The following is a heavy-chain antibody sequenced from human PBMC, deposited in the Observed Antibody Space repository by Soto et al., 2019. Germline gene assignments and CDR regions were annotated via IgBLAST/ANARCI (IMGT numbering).Heavy chain of an antibody. J-gene: IGHJ4*02. V-gene: IGHV4-59*01. CDR3: ARVFDFWSGYSYFDY. CDR2: IYYSGST. D-gene: IGHD3-3*01. CDR1: GGSISSYY. Sequence: SETLSLTCTVSGGSISSYYWSWIRQPPGKGLEWIGYIYYSGSTNYNPSLKSRVTISVDTSKNQFSLKLSSVTAADTAVYYCARVFDFWSGYSYFDYWGQGTLVTVSS.